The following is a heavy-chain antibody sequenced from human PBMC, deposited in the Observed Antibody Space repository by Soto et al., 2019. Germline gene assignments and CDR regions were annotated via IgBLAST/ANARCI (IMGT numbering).Heavy chain of an antibody. Sequence: GGSLRLSCTASGFTFGDYAMSWFRQAPGKGLEWVGFIRSKAYGGTTEYAASVKGRFTISRDDSKSIAYLQMNSLKTEDTAVYYCTRAGPYCTNGVCYNDYYYMDVWGKGTTVTVSS. V-gene: IGHV3-49*03. J-gene: IGHJ6*03. CDR3: TRAGPYCTNGVCYNDYYYMDV. CDR2: IRSKAYGGTT. CDR1: GFTFGDYA. D-gene: IGHD2-8*01.